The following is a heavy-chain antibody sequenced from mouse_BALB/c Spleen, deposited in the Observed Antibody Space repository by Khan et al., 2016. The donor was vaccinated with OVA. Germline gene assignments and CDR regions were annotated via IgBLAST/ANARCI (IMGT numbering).Heavy chain of an antibody. D-gene: IGHD1-2*01. J-gene: IGHJ2*01. Sequence: VQLKQSGPGLVKPSQSLSLTCTVTGYSITSGYGWNWIRQFPGNKLEWMGYISYSGSTKYNPSLKSRIPISRDTSKNQFFLQLNSVTTEDTATYYCARTARIKYWGQGTTLTVSS. CDR1: GYSITSGYG. CDR2: ISYSGST. V-gene: IGHV3-2*02. CDR3: ARTARIKY.